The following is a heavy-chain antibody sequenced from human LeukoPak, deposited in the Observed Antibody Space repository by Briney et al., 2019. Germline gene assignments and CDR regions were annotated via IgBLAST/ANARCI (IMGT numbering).Heavy chain of an antibody. J-gene: IGHJ4*02. V-gene: IGHV3-23*01. Sequence: GGSLRLSCAVSGLTFSTYAMSWVRQPPGKGLEWVSSVSVNGDSTFYPASVKGGFTISRDNSKNTLFLQMNSLRPEDTAIYYCAPLPMLIDHWGQGTLVTVSS. D-gene: IGHD2-2*01. CDR1: GLTFSTYA. CDR3: APLPMLIDH. CDR2: VSVNGDST.